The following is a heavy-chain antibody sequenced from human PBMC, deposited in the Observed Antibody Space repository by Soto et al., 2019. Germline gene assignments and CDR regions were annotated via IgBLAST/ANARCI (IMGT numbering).Heavy chain of an antibody. V-gene: IGHV3-30-3*01. J-gene: IGHJ6*02. CDR1: GFTFSNYA. D-gene: IGHD3-3*01. CDR3: ARVILRFLKRSGMDV. Sequence: QVQLVESGGGVVQPGGSLRLSCAASGFTFSNYAVHWVRQAPGKGLEWVAVISYDGSNKYYADSVEGRFTISRDNSKNMLYLQMNSLRAEDTAVYYCARVILRFLKRSGMDVWGQGTTVTVSS. CDR2: ISYDGSNK.